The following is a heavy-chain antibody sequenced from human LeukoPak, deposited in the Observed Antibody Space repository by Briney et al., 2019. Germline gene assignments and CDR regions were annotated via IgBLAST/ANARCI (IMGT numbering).Heavy chain of an antibody. CDR1: GLTFTNAW. Sequence: GGSLRLSCATSGLTFTNAWMSWFSQDPGKGLEWVGRIKSKTDGETSDYAAPVQGRFTISRDDSKNTLYLQMNSLKIEDTAVYYCATDPGEWEPIWGQGTMVTVSS. CDR2: IKSKTDGETS. V-gene: IGHV3-15*01. CDR3: ATDPGEWEPI. D-gene: IGHD1-26*01. J-gene: IGHJ3*02.